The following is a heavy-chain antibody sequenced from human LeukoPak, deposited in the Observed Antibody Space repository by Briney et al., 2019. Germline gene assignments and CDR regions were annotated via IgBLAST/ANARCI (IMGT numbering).Heavy chain of an antibody. CDR1: GDSISSYY. CDR2: IYTSGST. V-gene: IGHV4-4*07. Sequence: PSETLSLTCTVSGDSISSYYWSWIRQPAGKGLEWIGRIYTSGSTNYNPSLKSRVTMSVDTSKNQFSLKLSPVTAADKAVYYCARETAAARKGSWFDPWGQGSLVTVSS. D-gene: IGHD6-13*01. CDR3: ARETAAARKGSWFDP. J-gene: IGHJ5*02.